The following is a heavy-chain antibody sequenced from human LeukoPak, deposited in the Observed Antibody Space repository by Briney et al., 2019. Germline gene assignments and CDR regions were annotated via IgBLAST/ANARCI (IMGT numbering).Heavy chain of an antibody. V-gene: IGHV3-23*01. Sequence: GGSLRLSCAASGFTFSNYAMNWVRQAPGKGLEWVSTIGSSGGSTYYADSVKGRFTIFRDNSQNTLYLQMNSLRDEDTAVYYCAKFFGEEDFDYWGQGTLVTVSS. D-gene: IGHD3-10*01. CDR2: IGSSGGST. CDR3: AKFFGEEDFDY. J-gene: IGHJ4*02. CDR1: GFTFSNYA.